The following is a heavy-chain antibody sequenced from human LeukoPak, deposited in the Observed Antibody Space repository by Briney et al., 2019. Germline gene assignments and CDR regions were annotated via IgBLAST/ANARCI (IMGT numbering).Heavy chain of an antibody. J-gene: IGHJ4*02. CDR1: GGSFSGYY. CDR2: INHSGST. Sequence: SETLSLTCAVYGGSFSGYYWSWIRQPPGKGLEWIGEINHSGSTNYNPSLKSRVTISVDTSKNQFSLKLSSVTAADTAVYDCARGGPFYVYWGQGTLVTVSS. D-gene: IGHD3-16*01. V-gene: IGHV4-34*01. CDR3: ARGGPFYVY.